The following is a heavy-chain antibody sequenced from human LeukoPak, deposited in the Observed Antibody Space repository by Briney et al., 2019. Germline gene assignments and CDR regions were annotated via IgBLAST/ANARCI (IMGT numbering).Heavy chain of an antibody. J-gene: IGHJ6*03. CDR1: GFTFNAYG. CDR3: AKDRCSNGIGCYYYYMDV. CDR2: IQYDGSNQ. D-gene: IGHD2-8*01. Sequence: PGGSLRLSCAAPGFTFNAYGMHWVRLAPGKGLEWVAYIQYDGSNQQYADSVKGRFSISRDSSKNILYLQMNSLRAEDTAVYYCAKDRCSNGIGCYYYYMDVWGKGTTVTISS. V-gene: IGHV3-30*02.